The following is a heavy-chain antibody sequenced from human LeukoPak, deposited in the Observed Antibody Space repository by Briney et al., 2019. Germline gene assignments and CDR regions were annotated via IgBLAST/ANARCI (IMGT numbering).Heavy chain of an antibody. Sequence: GGSLRLSCAASGFTFSTHLMYWVRQAPGRELVWVSRISGDGSLTSYADSVKGRFTISRDNAKDTLYLQMTSLRVEDTAVYSCARLLTPHHGSGGGGTDVWGQGTTVTVSS. J-gene: IGHJ6*02. CDR1: GFTFSTHL. CDR2: ISGDGSLT. V-gene: IGHV3-74*01. D-gene: IGHD3-10*01. CDR3: ARLLTPHHGSGGGGTDV.